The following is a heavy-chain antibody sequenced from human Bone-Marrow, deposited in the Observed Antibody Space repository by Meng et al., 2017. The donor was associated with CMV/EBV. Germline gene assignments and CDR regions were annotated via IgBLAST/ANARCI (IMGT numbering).Heavy chain of an antibody. CDR1: GYTFRNYG. J-gene: IGHJ6*02. CDR2: INTSKGNT. CDR3: ARGLVDQWRTKIDYYYYGMDV. Sequence: ASVKVSCKASGYTFRNYGITWVRQAPGQGLEWMGWINTSKGNTNNAQRFQGRVTMTTDTSTSTAYMELRSLRSDDTAVYYCARGLVDQWRTKIDYYYYGMDVWGQGTTVTVSS. V-gene: IGHV1-18*01. D-gene: IGHD6-19*01.